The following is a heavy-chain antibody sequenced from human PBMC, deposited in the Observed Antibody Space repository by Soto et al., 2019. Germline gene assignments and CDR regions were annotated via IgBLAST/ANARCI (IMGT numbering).Heavy chain of an antibody. CDR2: IYYSGST. Sequence: SETLSLTGIVSGGSISSSSYYWGWIRKPPGKGLEWLGSIYYSGSTYYNPSLKCRVPISEDTAKNLFSLKGSAVTAAETAALYGARHRARKWFDPVGQGTLVTVSS. CDR3: ARHRARKWFDP. D-gene: IGHD6-6*01. CDR1: GGSISSSSYY. V-gene: IGHV4-39*01. J-gene: IGHJ5*02.